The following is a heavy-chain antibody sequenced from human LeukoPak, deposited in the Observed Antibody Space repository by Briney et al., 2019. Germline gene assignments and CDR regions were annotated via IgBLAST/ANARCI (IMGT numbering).Heavy chain of an antibody. J-gene: IGHJ5*02. CDR2: FDPEDGET. D-gene: IGHD1-26*01. Sequence: GASVKVSCKVSGYTLTELSMHWVRQAPGKGLEWMGGFDPEDGETIYAQKFQGRVTTTEDTSTDTAYMELSSLRSEDTAVYYCATDRFGEWELLHTWGQGTLVTVSS. CDR3: ATDRFGEWELLHT. CDR1: GYTLTELS. V-gene: IGHV1-24*01.